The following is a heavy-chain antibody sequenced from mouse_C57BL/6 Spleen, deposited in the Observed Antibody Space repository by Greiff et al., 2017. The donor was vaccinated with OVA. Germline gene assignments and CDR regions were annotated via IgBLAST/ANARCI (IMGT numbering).Heavy chain of an antibody. Sequence: VMLVESGAELVRPGASVKLSCKASGYTFTDYYINWVKQRPGQGLEWIARIYPGSGNTYYNEKFKGKATLTAEKSSSTAYMQLSSLTSEDSAVYFCARSLLLYAMDYWGQGTSVTVSS. J-gene: IGHJ4*01. CDR1: GYTFTDYY. D-gene: IGHD2-12*01. V-gene: IGHV1-76*01. CDR2: IYPGSGNT. CDR3: ARSLLLYAMDY.